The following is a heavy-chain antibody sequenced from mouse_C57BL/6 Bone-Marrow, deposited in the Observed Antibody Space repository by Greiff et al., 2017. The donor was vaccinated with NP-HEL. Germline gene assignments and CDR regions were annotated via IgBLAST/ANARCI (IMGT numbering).Heavy chain of an antibody. CDR2: INPYNGGT. V-gene: IGHV1-19*01. Sequence: EVQLQQSGPVLVKPGASVKMSCKASGYTFTDYYMNWVKQSHGKSLEWIGVINPYNGGTSYNQKFKGKATLTVDKSSSTAYMELNSLTSEDSAFYYCARDDGYYGYWGQGTTLTVSS. CDR1: GYTFTDYY. CDR3: ARDDGYYGY. J-gene: IGHJ2*01. D-gene: IGHD2-3*01.